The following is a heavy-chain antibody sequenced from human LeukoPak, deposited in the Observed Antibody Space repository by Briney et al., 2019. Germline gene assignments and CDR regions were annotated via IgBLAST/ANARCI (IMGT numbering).Heavy chain of an antibody. D-gene: IGHD6-19*01. CDR1: GFSLSTSGVG. V-gene: IGHV2-5*01. Sequence: SGPTLVNPTQTLTLTCTFSGFSLSTSGVGVGWIRQPPGKALEWLALIYWNDDKRYSPSLKSRLTITKDTSKNQVVLTMTIMDPVDTATYYCAHPESSGWYVGFDYWGQGTLVTVSS. CDR2: IYWNDDK. CDR3: AHPESSGWYVGFDY. J-gene: IGHJ4*02.